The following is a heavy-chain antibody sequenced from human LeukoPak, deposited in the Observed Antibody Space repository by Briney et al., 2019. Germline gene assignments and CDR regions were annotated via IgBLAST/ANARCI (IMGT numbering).Heavy chain of an antibody. J-gene: IGHJ3*02. CDR1: GFTFSSYD. V-gene: IGHV3-13*01. CDR2: IGTAGDT. Sequence: PGGSLRLSCAASGFTFSSYDMHWARQATGKGLEWVSAIGTAGDTYYPGSVKGRFTISRENAKNSLYLQMNSLRAGDTAVYYCARGGVVGAFDIWGQGTMVTVS. CDR3: ARGGVVGAFDI. D-gene: IGHD2-15*01.